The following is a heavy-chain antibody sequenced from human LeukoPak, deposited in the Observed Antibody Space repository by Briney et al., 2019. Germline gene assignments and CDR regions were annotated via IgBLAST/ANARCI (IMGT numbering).Heavy chain of an antibody. Sequence: ASVKVSCKASGYTFTSYYMHWVRQAPGQGLEWMGIINPSGGSTSYAQKFQGRVTMTRDMSTSTVYMELSSLRSEDTAVYYCARDTVLLWFGTPDYYMDVWGKGTTVTVSS. D-gene: IGHD3-10*01. J-gene: IGHJ6*03. V-gene: IGHV1-46*01. CDR1: GYTFTSYY. CDR2: INPSGGST. CDR3: ARDTVLLWFGTPDYYMDV.